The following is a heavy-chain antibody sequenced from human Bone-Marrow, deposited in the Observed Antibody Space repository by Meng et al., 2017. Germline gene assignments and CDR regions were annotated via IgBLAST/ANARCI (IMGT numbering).Heavy chain of an antibody. CDR3: ARRITIFGDLITDYFDY. J-gene: IGHJ4*02. D-gene: IGHD3-3*01. CDR1: GGSISSSNW. CDR2: IYHSGST. Sequence: QLQLQEAGSGLVKPSQTLCLTCAGAGGSISSSNWCNWGRQSPGKGLEWIGEIYHSGSTNYNPSLESRVTISVDKSKNQFSLKLSSVTAADTALYYCARRITIFGDLITDYFDYWGQGTLVTVSS. V-gene: IGHV4-4*02.